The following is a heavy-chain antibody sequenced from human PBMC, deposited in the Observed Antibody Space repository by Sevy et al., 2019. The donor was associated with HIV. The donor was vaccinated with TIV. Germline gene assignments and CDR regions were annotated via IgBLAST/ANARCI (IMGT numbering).Heavy chain of an antibody. Sequence: GGPLRLSCAAPGLIFSTFTLHWAGRAPAPGRGGVAVFSYDGSFTNYADSVEGRFTISRDNSKNTLFLQMNSLRHEDTAVYYCARSQSSSWHYFDYWGQGTLVTVSS. CDR3: ARSQSSSWHYFDY. CDR2: FSYDGSFT. CDR1: GLIFSTFT. V-gene: IGHV3-30*04. J-gene: IGHJ4*02. D-gene: IGHD6-13*01.